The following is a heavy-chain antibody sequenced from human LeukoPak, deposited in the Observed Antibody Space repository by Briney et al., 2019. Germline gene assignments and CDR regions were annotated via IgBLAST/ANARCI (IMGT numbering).Heavy chain of an antibody. D-gene: IGHD1-26*01. CDR3: AKGGKWDVTPFDY. CDR2: ISNNGDNT. Sequence: GGSLRLSCAASGFTFSSFAMSWVRQAPGKGLDWFSAISNNGDNTYYADSVKGRFSISRDNSKNTLYLQVNSLRAEDTAVYYCAKGGKWDVTPFDYWGQGTLVTVSS. J-gene: IGHJ4*02. CDR1: GFTFSSFA. V-gene: IGHV3-23*01.